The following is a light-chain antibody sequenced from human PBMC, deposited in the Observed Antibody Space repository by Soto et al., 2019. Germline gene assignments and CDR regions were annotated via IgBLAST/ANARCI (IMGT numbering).Light chain of an antibody. J-gene: IGKJ1*01. CDR3: QQSYSIPWT. Sequence: DIPMTQSPSSLSASVGGTVTITCRAGQTIRTFLNWYQQKPGKAPKLLIYAASSLQSGVPSRFSGRGSGTDFTLTISSLQPEDFATYYCQQSYSIPWTFGQGTKVEIK. V-gene: IGKV1-39*01. CDR2: AAS. CDR1: QTIRTF.